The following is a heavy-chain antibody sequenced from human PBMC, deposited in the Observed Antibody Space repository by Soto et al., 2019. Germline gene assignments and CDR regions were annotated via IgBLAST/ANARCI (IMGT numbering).Heavy chain of an antibody. Sequence: SETLSLTCAVYGGSFSGYYWSWIRQPPGKGLEWIGEINHSGSTNYNPSLKSRVTISVDTSKNQFSLKLSFVTAADTVVYYCARGVSSGYPSGRWFDPWGQGTLVTVSS. CDR3: ARGVSSGYPSGRWFDP. J-gene: IGHJ5*02. V-gene: IGHV4-34*01. CDR1: GGSFSGYY. D-gene: IGHD5-12*01. CDR2: INHSGST.